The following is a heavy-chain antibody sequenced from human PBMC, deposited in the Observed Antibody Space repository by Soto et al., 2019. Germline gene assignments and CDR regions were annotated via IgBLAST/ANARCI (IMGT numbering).Heavy chain of an antibody. CDR3: ARDFSMVVVAPGY. J-gene: IGHJ4*02. CDR1: GYTFTYCS. V-gene: IGHV1-45*02. CDR2: ITLYNGNT. Sequence: SVKVSCKASGYTFTYCSLHWLQQAPGQGLERMRWITLYNGNTNYAKKFQGRVTITRDMSLRTAYIELSSLRSEDTAVYYCARDFSMVVVAPGYWGQGTLVTVSS. D-gene: IGHD3-22*01.